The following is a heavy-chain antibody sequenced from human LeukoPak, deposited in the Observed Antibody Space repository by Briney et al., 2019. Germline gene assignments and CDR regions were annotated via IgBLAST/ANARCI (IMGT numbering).Heavy chain of an antibody. CDR1: GFTVSSNY. J-gene: IGHJ5*02. CDR2: IYSGGST. Sequence: GGSLRLSCAASGFTVSSNYMSWVRQAPGKGLEWVSVIYSGGSTYYADSVKGRFTISRDNSKNTLYLQMNSLRAEDTAVYYCAREVVAAAPLPYNWFDPWGQGTLVTVSS. V-gene: IGHV3-66*02. D-gene: IGHD6-13*01. CDR3: AREVVAAAPLPYNWFDP.